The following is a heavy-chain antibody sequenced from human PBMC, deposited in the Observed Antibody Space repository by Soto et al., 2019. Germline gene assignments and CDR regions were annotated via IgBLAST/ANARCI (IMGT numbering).Heavy chain of an antibody. CDR2: IIPIFGTA. CDR3: ARGNHRWLQLCDFDL. J-gene: IGHJ2*01. D-gene: IGHD5-12*01. Sequence: QVQLVQSGAEVKKPGSSVTVSCKASGGTFSSYTISWVRQAPGQGLEWMGGIIPIFGTANYAQKFQGRVTIAADESTGTAYMGLSSRRSEDTAVYYCARGNHRWLQLCDFDLWGRGTLVTVSS. CDR1: GGTFSSYT. V-gene: IGHV1-69*12.